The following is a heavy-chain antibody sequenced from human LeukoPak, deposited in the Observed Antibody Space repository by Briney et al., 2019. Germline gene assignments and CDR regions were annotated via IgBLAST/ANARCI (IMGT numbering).Heavy chain of an antibody. CDR3: ARVLILYYFDY. J-gene: IGHJ4*02. D-gene: IGHD2-15*01. CDR1: GFTVSSNY. Sequence: GGSLRLSCAASGFTVSSNYMSWVRQAPGKGLEWVSVIYSGGNTFYADSVKGRFTIARDNSKNTLYLQMNSLRAEDTAVYFCARVLILYYFDYWGQGALVTVSS. V-gene: IGHV3-53*01. CDR2: IYSGGNT.